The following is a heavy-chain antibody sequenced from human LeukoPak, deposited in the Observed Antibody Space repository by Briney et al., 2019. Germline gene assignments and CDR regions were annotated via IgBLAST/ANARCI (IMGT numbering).Heavy chain of an antibody. J-gene: IGHJ4*02. CDR2: ISYSGNT. CDR3: ARSSGYAGSDY. V-gene: IGHV4-59*01. CDR1: GDSISSYY. D-gene: IGHD3-22*01. Sequence: PSETLSLTCTVSGDSISSYYWSWIRQPPGKGLEWIGYISYSGNTNYNPSLKSRVTISIDTSKNQFSLKLTSVTAADTAVYYCARSSGYAGSDYWGQGTLVTVSS.